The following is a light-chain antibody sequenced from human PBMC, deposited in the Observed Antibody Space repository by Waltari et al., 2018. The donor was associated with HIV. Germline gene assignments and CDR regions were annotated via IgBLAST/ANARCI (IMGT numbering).Light chain of an antibody. CDR2: EVT. Sequence: QSALTQPASVSGSPGQSITISCTGTNSDIGKYNLVSWYQQHPGKVPRVLIFEVTTLLSGISHRFSGAKSEYTAALTVSGLQAADEADYCCSSYATGNTYVVGTGTSVTVL. J-gene: IGLJ1*01. CDR1: NSDIGKYNL. V-gene: IGLV2-23*02. CDR3: SSYATGNTYV.